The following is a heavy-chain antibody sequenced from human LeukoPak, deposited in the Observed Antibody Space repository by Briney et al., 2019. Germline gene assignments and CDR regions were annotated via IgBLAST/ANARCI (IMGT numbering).Heavy chain of an antibody. V-gene: IGHV3-30-3*01. D-gene: IGHD3-22*01. CDR3: ARAQIVVVSLFDY. J-gene: IGHJ4*02. CDR2: ISYDGSNK. Sequence: GGSLRLSCAASGFTFSSYAMHWVRQAPGKGLEWVAVISYDGSNKYYADSVKGRFTISRDNSKNTLYLQMNSLRAEDTAVYYCARAQIVVVSLFDYWGQGTLVTVSS. CDR1: GFTFSSYA.